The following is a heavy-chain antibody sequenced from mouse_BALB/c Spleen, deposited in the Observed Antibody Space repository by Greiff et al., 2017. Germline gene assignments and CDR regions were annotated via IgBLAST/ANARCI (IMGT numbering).Heavy chain of an antibody. D-gene: IGHD2-1*01. CDR1: GFNIKDYY. J-gene: IGHJ2*01. CDR2: IDPENGDT. V-gene: IGHV14-4*02. CDR3: NARGNYGGH. Sequence: EVQLQQSGAELVRSGASVKLSCTASGFNIKDYYMHWVKQRPEQGLEWIGWIDPENGDTEYAPKFQGKATMTADTSSNTAYLQLSSLTSEDTAVYYCNARGNYGGHWGQGTTLTVSS.